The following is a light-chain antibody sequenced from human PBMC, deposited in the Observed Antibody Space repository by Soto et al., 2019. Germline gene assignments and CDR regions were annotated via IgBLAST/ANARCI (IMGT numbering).Light chain of an antibody. V-gene: IGKV1-9*01. J-gene: IGKJ1*01. CDR2: AAS. CDR3: QQRDSYPWT. CDR1: QGIGTY. Sequence: DIQMTQSPSTLSGSVGDRVTITCRASQGIGTYLAWFQLKPGKAPKLLISAASTLQSGVPSRFSGSGSGTEFTLTLSSLQPEDFATYYCQQRDSYPWTFGQGTKVDIK.